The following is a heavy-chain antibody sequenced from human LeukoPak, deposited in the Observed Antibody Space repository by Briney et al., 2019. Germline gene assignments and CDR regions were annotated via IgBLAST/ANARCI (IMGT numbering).Heavy chain of an antibody. D-gene: IGHD6-13*01. CDR1: GFTFDDYG. CDR3: ASSSWSTYYFDY. Sequence: PGGSLRLSCAASGFTFDDYGMSWVRQAPGKGLEWVSGINWNGGSTGYADSVKGRFTISRDNAKNSLYLQMNSLRAEDTALYYCASSSWSTYYFDYWRQGTLVTVCS. CDR2: INWNGGST. V-gene: IGHV3-20*04. J-gene: IGHJ4*02.